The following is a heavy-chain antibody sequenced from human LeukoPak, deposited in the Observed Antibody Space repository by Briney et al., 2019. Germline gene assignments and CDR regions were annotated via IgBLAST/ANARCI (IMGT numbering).Heavy chain of an antibody. CDR1: GGSISSYY. D-gene: IGHD2-2*01. CDR3: ARRDPAAILDY. J-gene: IGHJ4*02. V-gene: IGHV4-59*08. Sequence: SETLSLTCTVSGGSISSYYWSWIRQPPGKGLEWIGYIYYSGSTNYNPSLKSRVTISVDTSKNQFSLKLSSVTAADTAVYYWARRDPAAILDYWGQGTLVTVSS. CDR2: IYYSGST.